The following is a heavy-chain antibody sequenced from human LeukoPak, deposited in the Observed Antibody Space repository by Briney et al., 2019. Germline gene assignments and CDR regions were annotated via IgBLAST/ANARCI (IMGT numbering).Heavy chain of an antibody. Sequence: SQTLSLTCAVYGGSFSDYYWSWIRQSPGMGLEWIAEIKHSGSRNYNPSLKSRVTISVDTSKSQFSLKLTSVTAADTAVYYCARGLTSAEDGMDVWGQGTTVIVSS. CDR2: IKHSGSR. CDR3: ARGLTSAEDGMDV. V-gene: IGHV4-34*01. CDR1: GGSFSDYY. D-gene: IGHD6-13*01. J-gene: IGHJ6*02.